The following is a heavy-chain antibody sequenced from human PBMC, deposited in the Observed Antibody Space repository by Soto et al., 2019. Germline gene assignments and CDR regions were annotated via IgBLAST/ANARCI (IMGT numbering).Heavy chain of an antibody. J-gene: IGHJ5*02. CDR3: ARGILTGYPNENNWFAP. CDR1: GGSISSGGYY. Sequence: PSETLSLTCTVSGGSISSGGYYWSWIRQHPGKGLEWIGYIYYSGSTYYNPSLKSRVTISVDTSKNQFSLKLSSVTAADTAVYYCARGILTGYPNENNWFAPWGQGTLVTVSS. V-gene: IGHV4-31*03. CDR2: IYYSGST. D-gene: IGHD3-9*01.